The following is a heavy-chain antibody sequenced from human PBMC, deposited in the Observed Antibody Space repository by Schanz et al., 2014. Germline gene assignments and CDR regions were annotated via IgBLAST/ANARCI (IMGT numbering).Heavy chain of an antibody. CDR3: ARGQRRTSGRPFGP. CDR2: MQPDSGKT. D-gene: IGHD2-15*01. V-gene: IGHV1-8*01. CDR1: GYTFSNDD. J-gene: IGHJ5*02. Sequence: QVQLVQSGAELRKPGTSVTVSCKTSGYTFSNDDINWVRQAIGLGPEWMGWMQPDSGKTHYAEKCQGRGAMTRDGSRRTADMELSSLASEDTAVYYCARGQRRTSGRPFGPWGQGTLVTVSS.